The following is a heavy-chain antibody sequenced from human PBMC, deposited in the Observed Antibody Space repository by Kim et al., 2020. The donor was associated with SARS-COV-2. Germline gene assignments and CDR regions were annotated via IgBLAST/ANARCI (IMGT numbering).Heavy chain of an antibody. J-gene: IGHJ6*02. D-gene: IGHD3-10*01. CDR2: IYYSGST. V-gene: IGHV4-59*08. CDR1: GGSISSYY. CDR3: ARALWFGETPTDV. Sequence: SETLSLTCTVSGGSISSYYWSWIRQPPGKGLEWIGYIYYSGSTNYNPSLKSRVTISVDTSKNQFSLKLSSVTAADTAVYYCARALWFGETPTDVWGQGTT.